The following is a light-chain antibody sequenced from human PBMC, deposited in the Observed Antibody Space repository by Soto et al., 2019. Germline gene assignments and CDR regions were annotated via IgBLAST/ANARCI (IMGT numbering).Light chain of an antibody. V-gene: IGKV3-15*01. J-gene: IGKJ1*01. CDR2: GAS. CDR3: QQYNNWPWT. Sequence: EIVMTQSPATLSVSPKERDTLSCRASQSVSSNLAWYQQKPGQAPRLLIYGASTRATGIPARFSGSGSGTEFTLTISSLQSEDFAVYYCQQYNNWPWTFGQGTKVHIK. CDR1: QSVSSN.